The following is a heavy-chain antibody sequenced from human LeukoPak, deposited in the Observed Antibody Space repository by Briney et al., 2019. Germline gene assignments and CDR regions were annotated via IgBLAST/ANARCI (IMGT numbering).Heavy chain of an antibody. CDR1: GFTFSSFW. CDR3: AKDLSSPAYYYDSSGYYWHY. Sequence: GESLRLSCSASGFTFSSFWMSWVRQAPGKGLEWVANIKQDGSEKYYVDSVKGRFTISRDNAKNSLYLQMNSLRAEDTAVYYCAKDLSSPAYYYDSSGYYWHYWGQGTLVTVSS. CDR2: IKQDGSEK. V-gene: IGHV3-7*03. J-gene: IGHJ4*02. D-gene: IGHD3-22*01.